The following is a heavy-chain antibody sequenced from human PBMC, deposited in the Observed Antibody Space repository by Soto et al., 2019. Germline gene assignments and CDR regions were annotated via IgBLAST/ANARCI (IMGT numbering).Heavy chain of an antibody. J-gene: IGHJ6*02. CDR3: AKEGIDYDFWSGYYIHYYYGMDV. CDR2: ISYDGSNK. D-gene: IGHD3-3*01. V-gene: IGHV3-30*18. CDR1: GFTFSSYG. Sequence: GGSLRLSCAASGFTFSSYGMHWVRQAPGKGLEWVAVISYDGSNKYYADSVKGRFTISRDNSKNTLYLQMNGLRAEDTAVYYCAKEGIDYDFWSGYYIHYYYGMDVWGQGTTVTVSS.